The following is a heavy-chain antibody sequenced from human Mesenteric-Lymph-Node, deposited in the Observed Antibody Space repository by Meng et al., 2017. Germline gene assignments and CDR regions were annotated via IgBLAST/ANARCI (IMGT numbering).Heavy chain of an antibody. CDR3: ATQESRDGHNPY. Sequence: VELREAVPGLVRPSETLSLTCTVAGGSVSSGSYYWSWLRQPPGQGLELIGYIYYSGHTNYNPALKSRVTISVDTSKNQFSLRLNSVTAADTAVYYCATQESRDGHNPYWGQGTLVTVSS. CDR1: GGSVSSGSYY. V-gene: IGHV4-61*01. D-gene: IGHD5-24*01. J-gene: IGHJ4*02. CDR2: IYYSGHT.